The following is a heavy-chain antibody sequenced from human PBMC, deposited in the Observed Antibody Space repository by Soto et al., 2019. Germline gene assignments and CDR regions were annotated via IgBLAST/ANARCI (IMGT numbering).Heavy chain of an antibody. Sequence: PSETLSLTCAVFVVSFSDSYWSCIRHSPEKWLEWIGEITNSGSTYYNPSLKSRVTISGDTSKNQFSLEVRSVTAADTAVYFCARGRTAIDTRWFESWGQGTLVNVSS. CDR2: ITNSGST. CDR3: ARGRTAIDTRWFES. V-gene: IGHV4-34*01. D-gene: IGHD5-18*01. J-gene: IGHJ5*01. CDR1: VVSFSDSY.